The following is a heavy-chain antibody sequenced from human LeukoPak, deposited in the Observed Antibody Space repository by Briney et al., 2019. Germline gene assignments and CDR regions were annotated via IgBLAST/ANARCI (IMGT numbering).Heavy chain of an antibody. D-gene: IGHD3-9*01. Sequence: SETLSLTCTVSGGSISSYYWNWIRQPPGKGLEWIAYIYYSGNTNYNPSLKSRVTISVDTSKNQFSLKLSSVTAADTAVYYCARIQKYYDILTGYLGSNWFDPWGQETLVTVSS. CDR2: IYYSGNT. CDR3: ARIQKYYDILTGYLGSNWFDP. V-gene: IGHV4-59*01. J-gene: IGHJ5*02. CDR1: GGSISSYY.